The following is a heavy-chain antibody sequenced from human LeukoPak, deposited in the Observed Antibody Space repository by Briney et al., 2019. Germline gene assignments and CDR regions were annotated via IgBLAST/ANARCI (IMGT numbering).Heavy chain of an antibody. CDR3: ARGTIVATIGYYNNYGMDV. J-gene: IGHJ6*04. CDR1: GYSFTSYW. CDR2: IDPSDSYT. Sequence: GESLKISCKGSGYSFTSYWISWVRQMPGKGLEWMGRIDPSDSYTNYSPSFQGHVTISADKSISTAYLQWSSLEASDTAMYYCARGTIVATIGYYNNYGMDVWGKGTTVTVSS. V-gene: IGHV5-10-1*01. D-gene: IGHD5-12*01.